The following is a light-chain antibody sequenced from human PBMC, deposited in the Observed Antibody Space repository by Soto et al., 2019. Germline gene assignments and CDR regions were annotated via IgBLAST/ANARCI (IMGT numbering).Light chain of an antibody. Sequence: DIQMTQSPSSLSASVGDRVTITCRASQSISSYLNWYQQKPGKAPNVLKYAACSLQSGVTSRFSGSGSGTDFTLTISSLQPEDFATYYCQQSYRTWTFGQGTKVEIK. J-gene: IGKJ1*01. CDR1: QSISSY. V-gene: IGKV1-39*01. CDR3: QQSYRTWT. CDR2: AAC.